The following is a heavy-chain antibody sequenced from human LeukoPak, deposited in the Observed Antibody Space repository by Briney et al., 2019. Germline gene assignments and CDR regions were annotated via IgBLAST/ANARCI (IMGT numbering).Heavy chain of an antibody. D-gene: IGHD6-13*01. CDR2: TNLNSGAT. CDR3: ARARGYSSSHNWFDP. Sequence: ASVKVSCKASGYTFTGYYMHWVRQAPGQGLEWMGWTNLNSGATNYAQNFQGRVSMTRDTSITTAYMELNNLRSDDTAVYYCARARGYSSSHNWFDPWGQGTLVTVSS. CDR1: GYTFTGYY. J-gene: IGHJ5*02. V-gene: IGHV1-2*02.